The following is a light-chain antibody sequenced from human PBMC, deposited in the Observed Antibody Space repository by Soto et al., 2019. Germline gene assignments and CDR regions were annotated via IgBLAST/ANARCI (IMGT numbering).Light chain of an antibody. CDR1: QDIGDY. Sequence: DLQMTKTPSSLSASIGDRVTITCQASQDIGDYLNWYRQKPGKAPKLLIYAASNLEPGVSSRFRGSGSGTEFSLTITSLQPEDIATYYCQQYDILPPFTFGPGTKVDIK. CDR3: QQYDILPPFT. CDR2: AAS. V-gene: IGKV1-33*01. J-gene: IGKJ3*01.